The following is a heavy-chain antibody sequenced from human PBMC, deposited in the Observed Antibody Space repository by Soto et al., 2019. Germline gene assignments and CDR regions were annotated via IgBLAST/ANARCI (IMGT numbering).Heavy chain of an antibody. Sequence: LSLTCTVSGGSISSGDYYWSWIRQPPGKGLEWIGYIYYSGSTYYNPSLKSRVTISVDTSKNQLSLKLSSVTAADTAVYYCARASSGSYSPFMDVWGQGTTVTV. CDR2: IYYSGST. CDR3: ARASSGSYSPFMDV. D-gene: IGHD3-22*01. CDR1: GGSISSGDYY. V-gene: IGHV4-30-4*01. J-gene: IGHJ6*02.